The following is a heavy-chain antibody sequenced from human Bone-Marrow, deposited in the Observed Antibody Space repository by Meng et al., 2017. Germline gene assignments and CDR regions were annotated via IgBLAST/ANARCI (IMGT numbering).Heavy chain of an antibody. D-gene: IGHD2-2*01. J-gene: IGHJ4*02. V-gene: IGHV7-4-1*02. CDR3: TRDGYSDCSRTSCFDH. Sequence: QVQLVQSGAEVKKPGSSVKVSCKASGYTLTSYAMNWLRQAPGQGLEWMGWIDLTTGNPTYAQGFTGRLVFSFDTSVNTAFLQISGLKADDTAAYYCTRDGYSDCSRTSCFDHWGQGTLATVSS. CDR1: GYTLTSYA. CDR2: IDLTTGNP.